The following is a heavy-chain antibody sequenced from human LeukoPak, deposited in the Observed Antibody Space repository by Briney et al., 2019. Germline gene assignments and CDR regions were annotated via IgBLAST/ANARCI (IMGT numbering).Heavy chain of an antibody. CDR2: VSYGGSKK. V-gene: IGHV3-30*03. J-gene: IGHJ4*02. CDR3: AREKETSGYFDY. CDR1: GFTFSNYG. Sequence: GGSLRLSCAASGFTFSNYGMYWVRQAPGKGLEWVAVVSYGGSKKYYADSVKGRFTISRDNSKNTLYLQMDSLRAEDTAVYYCAREKETSGYFDYWGQGTLVTVSS. D-gene: IGHD3-3*01.